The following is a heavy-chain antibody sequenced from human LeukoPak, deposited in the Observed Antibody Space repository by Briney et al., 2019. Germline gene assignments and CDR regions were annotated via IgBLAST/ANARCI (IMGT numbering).Heavy chain of an antibody. CDR3: ARGLRRGSGKKAYYYYGMDV. CDR1: GGSFSGYY. Sequence: SETLSLTCAVYGGSFSGYYWSWIRQPPGKGLEWIGEINHSGSTNYNPSLKSRVTISVDTSKNQFSLKLSSVAAADTAVYYCARGLRRGSGKKAYYYYGMDVWGKGTTVTVSS. J-gene: IGHJ6*04. D-gene: IGHD3-10*01. CDR2: INHSGST. V-gene: IGHV4-34*01.